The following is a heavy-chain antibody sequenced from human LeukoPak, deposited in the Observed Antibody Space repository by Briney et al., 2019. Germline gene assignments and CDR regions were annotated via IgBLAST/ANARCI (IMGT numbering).Heavy chain of an antibody. D-gene: IGHD2-8*01. V-gene: IGHV4-4*02. J-gene: IGHJ4*02. Sequence: PSETLSLTCGVSGGSLSNTNWWSWVRQPPGQGLEWIGEISLTGLTHYNPALESRVTVSLDKSKNHLSLILTSVTAADTAVYYCSRENGAFSPFGYWGQGTLVTVLS. CDR1: GGSLSNTNW. CDR2: ISLTGLT. CDR3: SRENGAFSPFGY.